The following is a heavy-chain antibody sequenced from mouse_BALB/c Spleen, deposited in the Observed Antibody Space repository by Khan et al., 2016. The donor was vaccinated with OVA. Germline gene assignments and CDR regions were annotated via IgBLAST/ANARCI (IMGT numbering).Heavy chain of an antibody. CDR3: ARRGDDYGRGAGFAY. V-gene: IGHV2-2*02. J-gene: IGHJ3*01. CDR1: GFSLTSYS. D-gene: IGHD2-4*01. Sequence: QVQLEESGPGLVQPSQSLSITCTVSGFSLTSYSVHWVRQSPGKGLEWLGDIRSGGSTDYNAAFISRLTIRKDNSRSHILFTLKTLQPNEHATKYCARRGDDYGRGAGFAYWGQGTLVTVSA. CDR2: IRSGGST.